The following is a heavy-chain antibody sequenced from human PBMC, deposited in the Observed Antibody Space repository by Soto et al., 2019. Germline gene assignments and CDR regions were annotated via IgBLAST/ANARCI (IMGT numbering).Heavy chain of an antibody. CDR3: ARGLSAYVWGSYRDYFDH. CDR1: GFTFSTYA. CDR2: ISYDGSDD. Sequence: QVQLVESGGGVVQPGTSLRLSCAASGFTFSTYAMHWVRQAPGKGLEWVAVISYDGSDDYYADSVKGRFTISRDNSKNTLYLEMTSLRGEDTAVYYCARGLSAYVWGSYRDYFDHWGQGTLVTVSS. V-gene: IGHV3-30-3*01. D-gene: IGHD3-16*02. J-gene: IGHJ4*02.